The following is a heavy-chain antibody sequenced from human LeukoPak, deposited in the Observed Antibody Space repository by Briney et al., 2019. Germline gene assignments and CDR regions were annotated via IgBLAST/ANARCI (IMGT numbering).Heavy chain of an antibody. D-gene: IGHD4-17*01. Sequence: SVKVSXKASGGTFSSYTISWVRQAPGQGLEWMGRIIPILGIANYAQKFQGRVTITADKSTSTAYMELSSLRSEDTAVYYCAREISMTTVPDGAFDYWGQGTLVTVSS. CDR3: AREISMTTVPDGAFDY. CDR1: GGTFSSYT. CDR2: IIPILGIA. V-gene: IGHV1-69*04. J-gene: IGHJ4*02.